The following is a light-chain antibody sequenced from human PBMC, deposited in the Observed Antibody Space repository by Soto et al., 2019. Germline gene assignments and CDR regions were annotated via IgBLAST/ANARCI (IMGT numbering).Light chain of an antibody. J-gene: IGKJ3*01. Sequence: EIVLTQSPGTLSLSPGERATLSCRANQSISHYLAWYQQKPGQSPRLLIYGAASRAIGIPDRFTGTGSETTFTLTISRLQPDDFALYFCQQYDASPFPFGPGTKVDI. V-gene: IGKV3-20*01. CDR3: QQYDASPFP. CDR1: QSISHY. CDR2: GAA.